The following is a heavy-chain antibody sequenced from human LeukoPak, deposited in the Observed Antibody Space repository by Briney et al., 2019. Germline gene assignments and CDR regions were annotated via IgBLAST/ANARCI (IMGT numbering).Heavy chain of an antibody. V-gene: IGHV4-34*01. CDR2: INHSGST. Sequence: SETLSLTCTVSGGSISGYYWSWIRQPPGKGLEWIGEINHSGSTNYNPSLKSRVTISVDTSKNQFSLKLSSVTAADTAVYYCARVSYYYGSGSYWGTFYYYYYYMDVWGKGTTVTVSS. CDR1: GGSISGYY. J-gene: IGHJ6*03. D-gene: IGHD3-10*01. CDR3: ARVSYYYGSGSYWGTFYYYYYYMDV.